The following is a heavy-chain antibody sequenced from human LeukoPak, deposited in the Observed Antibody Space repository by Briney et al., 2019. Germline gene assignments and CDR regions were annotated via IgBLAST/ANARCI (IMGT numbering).Heavy chain of an antibody. CDR3: ARDYYYDSSGYYRSPGGLQD. D-gene: IGHD3-22*01. CDR1: GYTFTSYG. CDR2: ISAYNGNT. Sequence: ASVKVSCKASGYTFTSYGISWVRQASGQGLEWMGWISAYNGNTNYAQKLQGRVTMTTDTSTSTAYMELRSLRSDDTAVYYCARDYYYDSSGYYRSPGGLQDWGQGTLVTVSS. V-gene: IGHV1-18*01. J-gene: IGHJ4*02.